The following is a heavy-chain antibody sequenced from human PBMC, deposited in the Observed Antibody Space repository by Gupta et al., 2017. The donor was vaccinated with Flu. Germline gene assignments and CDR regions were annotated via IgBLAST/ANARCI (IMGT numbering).Heavy chain of an antibody. D-gene: IGHD1-26*01. J-gene: IGHJ4*02. CDR3: VRALMMGTTTSPF. CDR2: INPKTGTT. CDR1: GYTFINYD. Sequence: QVLLVQSGAVVKRPGASVNVSCKTFGYTFINYDINWVRQAPGQGLEWIGWINPKTGTTAYAQKFQGRVTMTRDTSLSTAYMELNSLTSDDTAMFYCVRALMMGTTTSPFWGQGTLVTVSS. V-gene: IGHV1-8*01.